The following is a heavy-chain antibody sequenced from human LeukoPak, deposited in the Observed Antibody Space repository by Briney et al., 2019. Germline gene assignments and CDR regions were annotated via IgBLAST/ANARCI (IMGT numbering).Heavy chain of an antibody. D-gene: IGHD2-15*01. V-gene: IGHV3-23*01. Sequence: GGSLRLSCAASGFTFSIYDMNWVRQAPGKGLEWVSTISTGGGSTYYADSVEGRFTISRDNSKSTLYLQINGLRGDDTAVYYCAKSGGQWGQGTLVTVSS. CDR3: AKSGGQ. CDR1: GFTFSIYD. CDR2: ISTGGGST. J-gene: IGHJ4*02.